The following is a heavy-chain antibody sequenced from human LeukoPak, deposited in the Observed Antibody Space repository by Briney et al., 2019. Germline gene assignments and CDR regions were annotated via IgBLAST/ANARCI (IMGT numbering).Heavy chain of an antibody. Sequence: PSETLSLTCTVSGGSISSYYWSWIRQPAGKGLEWIGRIYTSGSTNYNPSLKSRVTMSVDTSKNQFSLKLSSVTAADTAVYYCARFIAARPNYYYMDVWGKGTTVTVSS. CDR2: IYTSGST. D-gene: IGHD6-6*01. J-gene: IGHJ6*03. V-gene: IGHV4-4*07. CDR3: ARFIAARPNYYYMDV. CDR1: GGSISSYY.